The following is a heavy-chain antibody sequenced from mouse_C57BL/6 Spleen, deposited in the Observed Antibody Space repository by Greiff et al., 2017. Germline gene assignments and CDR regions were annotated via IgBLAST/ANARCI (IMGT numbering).Heavy chain of an antibody. Sequence: DVKLVESGGGLVQPGESLKLSCESNEYEFPSHDMSWVRKTPEKRLELVAAINSDGGSTYYPDTMERRFIISRDNTKKTLYLQMSSLRSEDTALYYCARRSKGDYWYFDVWSTGTTVTVSS. CDR1: EYEFPSHD. CDR2: INSDGGST. D-gene: IGHD2-5*01. J-gene: IGHJ1*03. CDR3: ARRSKGDYWYFDV. V-gene: IGHV5-2*03.